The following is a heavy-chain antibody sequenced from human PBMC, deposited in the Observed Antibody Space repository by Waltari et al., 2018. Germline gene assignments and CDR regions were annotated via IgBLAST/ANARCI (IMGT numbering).Heavy chain of an antibody. V-gene: IGHV1-69*08. CDR2: IIPNFGTA. D-gene: IGHD1-7*01. Sequence: QVQLVQSGAEVKKPGSSVKVSCKASGGTFSSYAISWVRQAPGQGLEWMGRIIPNFGTANYAQKFQGRVTITADKSTSTAYMELSSLRSEDTAVYYCATEGTGTTASDYWGQGTLVTVSS. J-gene: IGHJ4*02. CDR3: ATEGTGTTASDY. CDR1: GGTFSSYA.